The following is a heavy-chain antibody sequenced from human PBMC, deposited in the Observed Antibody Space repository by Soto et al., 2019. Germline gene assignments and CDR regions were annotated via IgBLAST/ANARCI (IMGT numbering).Heavy chain of an antibody. CDR3: ATAEVDY. CDR2: MNSDGSTT. CDR1: GFTFGNSW. Sequence: XESLRLSCAASGFTFGNSWMHWVRQAPGKGLEWVSRMNSDGSTTDYADSVKGRFTVSRDNAKYTLYLQMNSLRAEDTAVYYCATAEVDYWGPGTLVTVSS. V-gene: IGHV3-74*01. J-gene: IGHJ4*02.